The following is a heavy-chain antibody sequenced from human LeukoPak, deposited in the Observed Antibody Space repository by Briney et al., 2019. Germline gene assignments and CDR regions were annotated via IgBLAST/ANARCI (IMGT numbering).Heavy chain of an antibody. CDR3: ARYSSSSGSDWFDP. V-gene: IGHV4-39*07. CDR1: GGSISSSNYY. Sequence: SETLSLTCTVSGGSISSSNYYWGWIRQPPGKGLEWIGSIYHSGSTYYNPSLKSRVTISVDTSKNQFSLKLSSVTAADTAVYYCARYSSSSGSDWFDPWGQGTLVTVSS. J-gene: IGHJ5*02. D-gene: IGHD6-6*01. CDR2: IYHSGST.